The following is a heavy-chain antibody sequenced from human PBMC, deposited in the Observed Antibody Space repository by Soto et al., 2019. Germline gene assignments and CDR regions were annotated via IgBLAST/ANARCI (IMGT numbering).Heavy chain of an antibody. CDR1: GFTFSSYA. D-gene: IGHD1-26*01. CDR3: AKDWYSGSYYAVGLDY. V-gene: IGHV3-23*01. J-gene: IGHJ4*02. Sequence: EVQLLESGGGLVQPGGSLRLSCAASGFTFSSYAMSWVRQAPGKGLEWVSAISGSGGSTYYADSVKGRFTISRDNSKNPLYLQMNSLRAEDTAVYYCAKDWYSGSYYAVGLDYWGQGTLVTVSS. CDR2: ISGSGGST.